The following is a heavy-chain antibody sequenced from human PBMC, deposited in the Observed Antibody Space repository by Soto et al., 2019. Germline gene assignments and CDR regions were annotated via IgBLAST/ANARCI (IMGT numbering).Heavy chain of an antibody. J-gene: IGHJ4*02. Sequence: ASVNVSCKASGYTFTSYYMHWVRQAPGQGLEWMGIINPSGGSTSYAQKFQGRVTMTRDTSTSTVYMELSSLRSEDTAVYYCAREWVWNYIDYWGQGTMVTVSS. V-gene: IGHV1-46*03. D-gene: IGHD1-1*01. CDR2: INPSGGST. CDR3: AREWVWNYIDY. CDR1: GYTFTSYY.